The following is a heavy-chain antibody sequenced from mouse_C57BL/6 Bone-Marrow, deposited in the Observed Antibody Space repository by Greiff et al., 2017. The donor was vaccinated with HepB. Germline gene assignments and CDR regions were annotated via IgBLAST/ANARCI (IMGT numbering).Heavy chain of an antibody. CDR2: IYPRDGST. Sequence: QVQLQQSGPELVKPGASVKLSCKASGYTFTSYDINWVKQRPGQGLEWIGWIYPRDGSTKYNEKFKGKATLTVDTSSSTAYMELHSLTSEDSAVYFCARQAIYYGYDGPWFAYWGQGTLVTVSA. CDR3: ARQAIYYGYDGPWFAY. V-gene: IGHV1-85*01. D-gene: IGHD2-2*01. CDR1: GYTFTSYD. J-gene: IGHJ3*01.